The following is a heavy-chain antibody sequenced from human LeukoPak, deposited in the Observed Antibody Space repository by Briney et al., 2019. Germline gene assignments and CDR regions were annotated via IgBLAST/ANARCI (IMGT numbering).Heavy chain of an antibody. Sequence: SETLSLTCTVSGGSISSYYWSWIRQPPGKGLEWIGYIYYSGSTNYNPSLKSRVTISVDTSKNQFSLKLSSVTAADTAVYYCARLRMGSGYGAFDYRGQGTLVTVSS. CDR1: GGSISSYY. D-gene: IGHD5-12*01. CDR3: ARLRMGSGYGAFDY. V-gene: IGHV4-59*08. J-gene: IGHJ4*02. CDR2: IYYSGST.